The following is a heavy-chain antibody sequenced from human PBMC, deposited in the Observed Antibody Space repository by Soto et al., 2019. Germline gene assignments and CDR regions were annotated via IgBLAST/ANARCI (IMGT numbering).Heavy chain of an antibody. Sequence: GGSLRLSCASSGFTFSSYAMHWVRQAPGKGLEWVAVISYDGSNKYYADSVKGRFTISRDNAKNTLYLQMSSLRAEDTAVYYCARVVHYYGSGSYYGPYFDYWGQGTLVTVSS. CDR1: GFTFSSYA. J-gene: IGHJ4*02. D-gene: IGHD3-10*01. CDR3: ARVVHYYGSGSYYGPYFDY. V-gene: IGHV3-30-3*01. CDR2: ISYDGSNK.